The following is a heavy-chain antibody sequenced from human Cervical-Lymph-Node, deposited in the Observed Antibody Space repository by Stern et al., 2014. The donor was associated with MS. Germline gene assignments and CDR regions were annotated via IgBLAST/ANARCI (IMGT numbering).Heavy chain of an antibody. CDR3: AVGTESQGPYFDY. D-gene: IGHD7-27*01. J-gene: IGHJ4*02. Sequence: QLQLQESGPGLVKPSETLSLTCTVSGGSISSYYWSWIRQPPGKGLEWIGYIYYSGSTNYNPSLKSRVTISVDTSKNQFSLKLSSVTAADTAVYYCAVGTESQGPYFDYWGQGTLVTVSS. CDR1: GGSISSYY. CDR2: IYYSGST. V-gene: IGHV4-59*01.